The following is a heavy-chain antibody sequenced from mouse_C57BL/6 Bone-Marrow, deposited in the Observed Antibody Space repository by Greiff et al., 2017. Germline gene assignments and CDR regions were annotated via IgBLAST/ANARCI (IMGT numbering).Heavy chain of an antibody. CDR2: INPNNGGT. D-gene: IGHD2-3*01. J-gene: IGHJ4*01. Sequence: EVQLQQSGPELVKPGASVKISCKASGYTFTDYYMNWVKQSHGKSLEWIGDINPNNGGTSYNQKFKGKATLTVDKSSSTAYMELRSLTSEDSAVNYCARSLDGYYPYYYGMDYWGQGTSVTVSS. CDR1: GYTFTDYY. V-gene: IGHV1-26*01. CDR3: ARSLDGYYPYYYGMDY.